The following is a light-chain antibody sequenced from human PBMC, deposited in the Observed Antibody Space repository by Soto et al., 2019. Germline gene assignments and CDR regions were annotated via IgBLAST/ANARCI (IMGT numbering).Light chain of an antibody. CDR2: AAS. CDR1: QSVSSN. Sequence: EIVMTQSPATLSVSPGERATLSCRASQSVSSNLAWYQQKPGQAPRLLIYAASTRATGLPDRISGSGSGTEFTLTISSLQSEDFALSYCQQYNDWPLTFGGGTKVEIK. V-gene: IGKV3-15*01. J-gene: IGKJ4*01. CDR3: QQYNDWPLT.